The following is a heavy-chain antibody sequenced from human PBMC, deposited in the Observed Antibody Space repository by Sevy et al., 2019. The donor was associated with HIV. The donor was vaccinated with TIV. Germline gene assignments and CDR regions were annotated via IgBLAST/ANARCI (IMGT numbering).Heavy chain of an antibody. D-gene: IGHD1-26*01. CDR2: IPWDSGYT. J-gene: IGHJ3*01. CDR3: VSSISQYSGSYFAFDL. V-gene: IGHV3-43D*04. CDR1: GFKFDDYA. Sequence: GGSLRLSCAASGFKFDDYAMHRVRQPPRKGLEWVSLIPWDSGYTKYADSVKGRFTISRDNRRNSLYLHMNNLRAEDTALYYCVSSISQYSGSYFAFDLWGRGTLVTVS.